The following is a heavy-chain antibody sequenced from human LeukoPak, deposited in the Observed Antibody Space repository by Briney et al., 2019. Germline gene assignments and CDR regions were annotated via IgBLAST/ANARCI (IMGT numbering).Heavy chain of an antibody. CDR2: ISAQNGNT. D-gene: IGHD5-12*01. CDR3: ARESNGGYGFDY. CDR1: GYMFTSHG. J-gene: IGHJ4*02. Sequence: ASVKVSCKSSGYMFTSHGIHWLRQAPGQGLEWMGWISAQNGNTNYMQQFLGRITMTRDTSATTAYMELRSLKSDDTAVYYCARESNGGYGFDYWGQGTPVTVAS. V-gene: IGHV1-18*01.